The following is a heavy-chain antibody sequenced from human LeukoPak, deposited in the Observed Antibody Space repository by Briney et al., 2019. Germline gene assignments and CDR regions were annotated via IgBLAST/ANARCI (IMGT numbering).Heavy chain of an antibody. V-gene: IGHV3-23*01. CDR1: GFTFSNYA. J-gene: IGHJ6*03. CDR2: FSFNGVTT. Sequence: HTGGSLRLSCAASGFTFSNYAMSWVRQAPGKGLEWVSTFSFNGVTTYYADSAKGRFTISRDNSKNTVYLQMNNLRAEDTAVYYCAKGGYSSGRYFYYYMDVWGEGTTVTVSS. D-gene: IGHD5-18*01. CDR3: AKGGYSSGRYFYYYMDV.